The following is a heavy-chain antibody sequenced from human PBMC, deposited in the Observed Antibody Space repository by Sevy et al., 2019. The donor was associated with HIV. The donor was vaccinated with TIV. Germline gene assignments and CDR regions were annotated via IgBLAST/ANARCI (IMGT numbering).Heavy chain of an antibody. CDR3: ARGGGYSSGWFPYYYYYYMDV. Sequence: SETLSLTCTVSGGSISSGSYYWSWIRQPAGKGLEWIGRIYTSGSTNYNPSLKSRVTISVDTSKNQFSLKLSSVTAADTAVYYCARGGGYSSGWFPYYYYYYMDVWGKGTTVTVSS. J-gene: IGHJ6*03. V-gene: IGHV4-61*02. CDR2: IYTSGST. CDR1: GGSISSGSYY. D-gene: IGHD6-19*01.